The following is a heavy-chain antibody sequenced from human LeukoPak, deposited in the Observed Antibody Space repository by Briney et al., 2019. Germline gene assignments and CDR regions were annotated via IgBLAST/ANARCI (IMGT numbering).Heavy chain of an antibody. J-gene: IGHJ4*02. D-gene: IGHD5-12*01. Sequence: GGSLRLSCAASGFTFSSYAMTWVRQAPGKGLDWVSTVRGGGGSAYYADSVKGRFIISRDNSKNTLYLQMNSLRAEDTAVYYCAKDQGYGGYDEDYYFDYWGQGTLVTVSS. V-gene: IGHV3-23*01. CDR1: GFTFSSYA. CDR3: AKDQGYGGYDEDYYFDY. CDR2: VRGGGGSA.